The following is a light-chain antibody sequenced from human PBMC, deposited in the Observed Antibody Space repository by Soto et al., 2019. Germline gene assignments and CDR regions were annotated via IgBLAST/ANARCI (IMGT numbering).Light chain of an antibody. CDR1: QSVSSSF. Sequence: EIVLTQSPGTLSLSPGERATLSCRASQSVSSSFLAWYQQKPCQAPMRLIYGASSRATGIPDRFSGSGSGTDFKLTISRLEAVDFAVYYCQADDSSPLTFGGGTKVEIK. J-gene: IGKJ4*01. V-gene: IGKV3-20*01. CDR3: QADDSSPLT. CDR2: GAS.